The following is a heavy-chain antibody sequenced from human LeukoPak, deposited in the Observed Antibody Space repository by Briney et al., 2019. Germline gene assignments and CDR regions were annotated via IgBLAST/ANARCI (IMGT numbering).Heavy chain of an antibody. D-gene: IGHD5-18*01. CDR3: ARRRGYSYGYTFDY. V-gene: IGHV4-39*01. CDR1: GGSISSSSYY. CDR2: IYYSGST. Sequence: SETLSLTCTVSGGSISSSSYYWGWLRQPPGKGLEGIGSIYYSGSTYYNPSLKSRVTISVDTSKNQFSLKLSSVTAADTAVYYCARRRGYSYGYTFDYWGQGTLVTVSS. J-gene: IGHJ4*02.